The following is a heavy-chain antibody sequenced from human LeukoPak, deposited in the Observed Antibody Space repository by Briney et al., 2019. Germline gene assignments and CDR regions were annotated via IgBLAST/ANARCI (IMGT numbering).Heavy chain of an antibody. V-gene: IGHV4-61*02. Sequence: SQTLSFTCTVSGASITTPGYYRSWIRQPPGKRLERFPRTYTGGRAEYNPSLDSRATISVDVSKKQFSLTLTSVTAADTAAYFCATERVYGVSSPAFDSWGQGTLVTVSS. CDR1: GASITTPGYY. CDR2: TYTGGRA. D-gene: IGHD4-17*01. CDR3: ATERVYGVSSPAFDS. J-gene: IGHJ4*02.